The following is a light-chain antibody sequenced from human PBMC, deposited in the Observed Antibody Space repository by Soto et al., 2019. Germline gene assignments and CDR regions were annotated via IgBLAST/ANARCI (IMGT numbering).Light chain of an antibody. CDR1: STDFVSYNR. J-gene: IGLJ1*01. V-gene: IGLV2-18*02. CDR2: EAS. CDR3: CSYAGGYTYL. Sequence: QSALTQPPSVSGSPGQSVTISCTGTSTDFVSYNRVSWYQQPPGTAPKLIIYEASNRPSGVPGRFSGSKSGNTASLTISGLQAEDEADYFCCSYAGGYTYLFGTGTKVTVL.